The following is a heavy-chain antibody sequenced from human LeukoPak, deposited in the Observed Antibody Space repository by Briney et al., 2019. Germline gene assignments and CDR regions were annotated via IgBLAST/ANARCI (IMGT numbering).Heavy chain of an antibody. D-gene: IGHD3-10*01. CDR3: AKSPGRYYGSGSYGYFDY. J-gene: IGHJ4*02. V-gene: IGHV3-23*01. CDR2: ISGSGDST. CDR1: GFTFGTYA. Sequence: PGGSLRLSCAASGFTFGTYAMTWVRQAPGKGLEWVSSISGSGDSTYYADSVKGRFTISRDNSKNTLYLQMNSLKAEDTAVYYCAKSPGRYYGSGSYGYFDYWGQGTLVTVSS.